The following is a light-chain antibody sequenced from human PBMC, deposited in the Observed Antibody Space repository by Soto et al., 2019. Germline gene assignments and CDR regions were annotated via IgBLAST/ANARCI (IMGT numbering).Light chain of an antibody. Sequence: QSVLTQPASVSGSPGQSITISCTGTSSDVGGYNYVSWYQHHPGKAPKLIIYEVSHRPSGVPDRFSGSKSGNTASLTVSGLQAADEADYFCKSYAGSNTYVFGSGTKVTV. CDR1: SSDVGGYNY. V-gene: IGLV2-8*01. CDR3: KSYAGSNTYV. J-gene: IGLJ1*01. CDR2: EVS.